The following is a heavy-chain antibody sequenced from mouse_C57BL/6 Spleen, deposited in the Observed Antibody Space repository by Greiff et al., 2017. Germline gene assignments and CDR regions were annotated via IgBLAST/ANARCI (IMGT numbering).Heavy chain of an antibody. Sequence: VQLQQSGAELVKPGASVKLSCTASGFNIKDYYMHWVKQRTEQGLEWIGRIDPEGGETKYAPKFQGKATITADTSSNTAYLQRSSLTSEATAGYYCARDYYGREEFAYWGQGTLVTVSA. D-gene: IGHD1-1*01. CDR1: GFNIKDYY. V-gene: IGHV14-2*01. CDR3: ARDYYGREEFAY. CDR2: IDPEGGET. J-gene: IGHJ3*01.